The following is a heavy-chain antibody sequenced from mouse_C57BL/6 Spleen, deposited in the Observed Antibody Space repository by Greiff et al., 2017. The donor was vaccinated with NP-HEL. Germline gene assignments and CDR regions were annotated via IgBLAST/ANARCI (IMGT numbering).Heavy chain of an antibody. D-gene: IGHD2-4*01. J-gene: IGHJ4*01. Sequence: VQLKQSGPGLVKPSQSLSLTCSVTGYSITSGYYWNWIRQFPGNKLEWMGYISYDGSNNYNPSLKNRISITRDTSKNQFFLKLNSVTTEDTATYYCASGLRYYAMDYWGQGTSVTVSS. CDR2: ISYDGSN. CDR3: ASGLRYYAMDY. CDR1: GYSITSGYY. V-gene: IGHV3-6*01.